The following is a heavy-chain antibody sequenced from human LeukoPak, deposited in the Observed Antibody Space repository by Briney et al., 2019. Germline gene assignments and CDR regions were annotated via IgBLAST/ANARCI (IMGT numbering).Heavy chain of an antibody. Sequence: PSETLSLTCTVSGGSISGYYWSWIQQPPGKGLEWIGYIYTSGSTNYNPSLKSRVTISVDTSKNQFSLRLSSVTAADTAMYFCARAYSRSYSHFDDWGQGTLVTVSS. CDR2: IYTSGST. D-gene: IGHD1-26*01. J-gene: IGHJ4*02. CDR1: GGSISGYY. CDR3: ARAYSRSYSHFDD. V-gene: IGHV4-4*09.